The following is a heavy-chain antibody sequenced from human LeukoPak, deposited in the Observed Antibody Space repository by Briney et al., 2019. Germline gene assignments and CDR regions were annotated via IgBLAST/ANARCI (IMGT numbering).Heavy chain of an antibody. V-gene: IGHV4-31*03. CDR1: GGSISSGGYY. Sequence: SQTLSLTCTVSGGSISSGGYYWSWIRQHPGKGLEWIGYIYYSGGTYYNPSLKSRVTISVDTSKNQFSLKLSSVTAADTAVYYCAREEVAAAGSQHWGQGTLVTVSS. CDR2: IYYSGGT. CDR3: AREEVAAAGSQH. J-gene: IGHJ1*01. D-gene: IGHD6-13*01.